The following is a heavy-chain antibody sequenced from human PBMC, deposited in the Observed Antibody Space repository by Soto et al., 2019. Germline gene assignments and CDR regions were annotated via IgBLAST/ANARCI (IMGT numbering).Heavy chain of an antibody. CDR1: GFTFSSYS. D-gene: IGHD5-12*01. CDR2: ISSSSSTI. J-gene: IGHJ6*02. V-gene: IGHV3-48*02. CDR3: ARVQYSGYDGGMDV. Sequence: GESLKISCAASGFTFSSYSMNWVRQAPGKGLEWVSYISSSSSTIYYADSVKGRFTISRDNAKNSLYLQMNSLRDEDTAVYYCARVQYSGYDGGMDVWGQGTTVTVSS.